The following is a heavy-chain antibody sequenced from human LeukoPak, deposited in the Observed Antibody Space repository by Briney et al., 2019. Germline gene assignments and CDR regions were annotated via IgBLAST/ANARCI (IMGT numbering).Heavy chain of an antibody. CDR1: GGSISSYY. CDR3: ARDLYYYGSGSYYGGFDY. CDR2: IYTSGST. V-gene: IGHV4-4*07. D-gene: IGHD3-10*01. Sequence: SETLSLTCTVSGGSISSYYWSWIRQPAGKGLEWIGRIYTSGSTNYNPSLKSRVTISVDTSKNQFSLKLSSVTAADTAVYYCARDLYYYGSGSYYGGFDYWGQGTLVTVSS. J-gene: IGHJ4*02.